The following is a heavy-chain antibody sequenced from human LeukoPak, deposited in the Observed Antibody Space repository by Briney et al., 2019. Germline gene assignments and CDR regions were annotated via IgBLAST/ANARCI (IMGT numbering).Heavy chain of an antibody. CDR3: ARSRDSSEFDY. J-gene: IGHJ4*02. V-gene: IGHV3-64*01. D-gene: IGHD3-22*01. CDR2: TSSNGGST. CDR1: GFTFSSYA. Sequence: GGSLRLSCAASGFTFSSYAMHWVRQAPGKGLEYVSATSSNGGSTYYANSVKGRFTISRDNSKNTLYLQMGSLRAEDMAVCYCARSRDSSEFDYWGQGTLVTVSS.